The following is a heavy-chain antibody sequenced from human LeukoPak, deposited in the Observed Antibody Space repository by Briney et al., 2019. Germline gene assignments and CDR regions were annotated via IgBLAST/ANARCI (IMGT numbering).Heavy chain of an antibody. Sequence: PSETLSLTCTVSGGSISSGGYYWSWIRQPPGKGLEWIGEINHSGSTNYNPSLKGRVTISVDTSKNQFSLKLSSVTAADTAVYYCARGLAGYYTEYFDYWGQGTLVTVSS. D-gene: IGHD3/OR15-3a*01. J-gene: IGHJ4*02. V-gene: IGHV4-39*07. CDR2: INHSGST. CDR1: GGSISSGGYY. CDR3: ARGLAGYYTEYFDY.